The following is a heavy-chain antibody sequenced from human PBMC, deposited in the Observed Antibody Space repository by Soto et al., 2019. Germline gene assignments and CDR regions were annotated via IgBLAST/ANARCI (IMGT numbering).Heavy chain of an antibody. CDR1: GGSFSGFY. D-gene: IGHD7-27*01. J-gene: IGHJ3*02. Sequence: QVQLQQWGAGLLKPSETLSLTCAVYGGSFSGFYWSWIRQPPGEGLEWIGEINHSGSTNYNPALNRRAIISGDTSKNQFSLKLSSVTAADTAVYYCAREVPAGDDAFDIWGQGTMVTVSS. CDR3: AREVPAGDDAFDI. CDR2: INHSGST. V-gene: IGHV4-34*01.